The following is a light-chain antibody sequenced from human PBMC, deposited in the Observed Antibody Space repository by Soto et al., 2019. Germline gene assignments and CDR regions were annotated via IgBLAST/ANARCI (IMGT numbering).Light chain of an antibody. V-gene: IGLV2-14*01. Sequence: QSVLTQPASVSGSPGQSITISCTGTSSDVGGYNYVSWYQQHPGKAPKLMIYEVSNRTSGVSNRFSGSKSGNTASLTISGLQAEDAADYYCSSYTSSSTLVFGGGTKLTVL. J-gene: IGLJ2*01. CDR2: EVS. CDR1: SSDVGGYNY. CDR3: SSYTSSSTLV.